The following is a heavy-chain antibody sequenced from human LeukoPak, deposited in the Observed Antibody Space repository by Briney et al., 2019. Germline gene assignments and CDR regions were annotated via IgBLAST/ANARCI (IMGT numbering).Heavy chain of an antibody. J-gene: IGHJ3*02. CDR3: ARHGKLLGAFDI. CDR2: IYHSGST. CDR1: GGSISSGGYS. D-gene: IGHD3-10*01. V-gene: IGHV4-30-2*01. Sequence: PSQTLSLTCAVSGGSISSGGYSWSWIRQPPGKGLEWIGYIYHSGSTYYNPSLKSRVTISVDRSKNRFSLQLSSVTAADTAVYYCARHGKLLGAFDIWGQGTMVTVS.